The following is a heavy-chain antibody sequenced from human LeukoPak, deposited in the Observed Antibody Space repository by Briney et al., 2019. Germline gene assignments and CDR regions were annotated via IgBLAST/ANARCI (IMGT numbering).Heavy chain of an antibody. Sequence: GGSLRLSCAASGFTFSSYDMHWVRQATGKGLEWVSAIGTAGDTYYPGSVKGRFTISRENAKNSLYLQMNSLRAGDTAVYYCARVRDIVVVPAADFDYWGQGTLVTVSS. CDR2: IGTAGDT. CDR3: ARVRDIVVVPAADFDY. D-gene: IGHD2-2*01. V-gene: IGHV3-13*01. J-gene: IGHJ4*02. CDR1: GFTFSSYD.